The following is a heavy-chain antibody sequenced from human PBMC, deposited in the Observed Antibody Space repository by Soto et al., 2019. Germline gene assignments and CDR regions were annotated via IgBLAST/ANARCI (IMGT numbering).Heavy chain of an antibody. CDR1: SVSNAW. Sequence: SVSNAWMNWVRQAPGKGLEWVGRIKSKTDGGTTDYAAPVKGRFTISRDDSKNTLYVQMNSLKTEDTAVYYCTTDVLRFLEWSTDPDYWGQGTLVTVSS. J-gene: IGHJ4*02. D-gene: IGHD3-3*01. V-gene: IGHV3-15*07. CDR3: TTDVLRFLEWSTDPDY. CDR2: IKSKTDGGTT.